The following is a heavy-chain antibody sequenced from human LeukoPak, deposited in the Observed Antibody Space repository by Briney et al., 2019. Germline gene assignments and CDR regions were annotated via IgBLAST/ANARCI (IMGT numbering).Heavy chain of an antibody. J-gene: IGHJ6*02. Sequence: GGSLRLSCAASGFTFSSYGMSWVRRAPGKGLEWLSVISRDGDTKFHADFLKGRFTISRDNSKKTLYLEMDSLGAEDTALYYCARGPFARVAGTDSYYGMDVWGQGTTVTVSS. CDR3: ARGPFARVAGTDSYYGMDV. V-gene: IGHV3-23*01. CDR1: GFTFSSYG. D-gene: IGHD6-19*01. CDR2: ISRDGDTK.